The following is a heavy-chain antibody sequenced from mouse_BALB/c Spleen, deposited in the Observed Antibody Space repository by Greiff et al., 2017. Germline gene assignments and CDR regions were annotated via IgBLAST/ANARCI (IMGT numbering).Heavy chain of an antibody. D-gene: IGHD2-4*01. V-gene: IGHV1-31*01. CDR3: ARHDYLYAMDY. J-gene: IGHJ4*01. CDR2: INPYNGAT. Sequence: VQLQQSGPELVKPGASVKISCKASGYSFTGCYMHWVKQSHVKSLEWIGRINPYNGATSYNQNFKDKASLTVDKSSSTAYMELHSLTSEDSAVYYCARHDYLYAMDYWGQGTSVTVSS. CDR1: GYSFTGCY.